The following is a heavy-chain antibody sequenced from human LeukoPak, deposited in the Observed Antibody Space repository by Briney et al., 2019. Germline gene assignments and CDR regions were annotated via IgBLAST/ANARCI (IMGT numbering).Heavy chain of an antibody. CDR2: ISGDGSST. D-gene: IGHD2-2*02. CDR3: AKGGYCSSSSCYTSWFDP. CDR1: GFIFSSYA. Sequence: PGASLRLSCAASGFIFSSYAMSWVRQAPGKGLEWVSAISGDGSSTYCADSVKGRFTIFRDNSKTTLYLQMNSLRVEDTAVYYCAKGGYCSSSSCYTSWFDPWGQGTLVTVSS. J-gene: IGHJ5*02. V-gene: IGHV3-23*01.